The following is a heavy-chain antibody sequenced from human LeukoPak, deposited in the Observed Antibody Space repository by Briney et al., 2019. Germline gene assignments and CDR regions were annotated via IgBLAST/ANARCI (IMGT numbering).Heavy chain of an antibody. J-gene: IGHJ4*02. Sequence: ASVKVSCKASGYTFTGYYMHWVRQAPGQGLEWMGWISAYNGNTNYAQKLQGRVTMTTDTSTSTAYMELRSLRSDDTAVYYCARSGSYYDDYWGQGTLVTVSS. CDR2: ISAYNGNT. V-gene: IGHV1-18*04. D-gene: IGHD1-26*01. CDR3: ARSGSYYDDY. CDR1: GYTFTGYY.